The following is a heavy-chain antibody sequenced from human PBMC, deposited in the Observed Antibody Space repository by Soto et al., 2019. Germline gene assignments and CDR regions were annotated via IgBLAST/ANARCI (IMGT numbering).Heavy chain of an antibody. CDR3: ARDLPGYCTTTDCYSYFDY. V-gene: IGHV3-7*03. CDR2: IQQEGSEK. D-gene: IGHD2-2*02. J-gene: IGHJ4*02. CDR1: GFTFTSYS. Sequence: EVQLVESGGGLVQPGGSLRLSCAVSGFTFTSYSMSWVRQARGEGLEWVANIQQEGSEKYYVDSVKGRFTISRDNAKNSLYLQMNSLRAEDTAVYYCARDLPGYCTTTDCYSYFDYWGQGTLVTVSS.